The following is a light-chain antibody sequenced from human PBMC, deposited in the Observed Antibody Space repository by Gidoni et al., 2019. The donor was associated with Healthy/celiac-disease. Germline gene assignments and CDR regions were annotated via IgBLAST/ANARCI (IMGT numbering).Light chain of an antibody. CDR3: QQYNNWPYT. CDR1: QSVSSN. CDR2: GAS. Sequence: EIVMTQSPATLSVSPGERATLSCRASQSVSSNLAWYQQQPCQAPRLLIYGASTRSTGIPAWFSGSGSGTEFTLTISSLHSEAFAVYYCQQYNNWPYTFGQGTKLEIK. V-gene: IGKV3-15*01. J-gene: IGKJ2*01.